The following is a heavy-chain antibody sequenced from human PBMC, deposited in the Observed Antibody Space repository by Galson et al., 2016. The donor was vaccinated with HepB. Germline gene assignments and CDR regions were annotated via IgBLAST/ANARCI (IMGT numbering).Heavy chain of an antibody. CDR3: ARGDIVGAIFDY. CDR1: GFTFSSYA. Sequence: SLRLSCATSGFTFSSYAMSWVRQAPGKGLEWVSSISNSNGGTHYADSVKGRFTISRDNAKNSLYLQMNSLRAEDTAVYYCARGDIVGAIFDYWGQGTLVTVSS. V-gene: IGHV3-21*01. J-gene: IGHJ4*02. CDR2: ISNSNGGT. D-gene: IGHD1-26*01.